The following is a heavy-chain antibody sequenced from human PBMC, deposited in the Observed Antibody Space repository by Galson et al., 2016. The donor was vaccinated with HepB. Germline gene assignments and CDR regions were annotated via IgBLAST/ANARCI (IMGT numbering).Heavy chain of an antibody. Sequence: SLRLSCAGSRFTFSQHGMHWLRQAPGKGLEWVAVIWRDGDNKYYADSVKGPFTMSRDNSKNMAYLQMNNLRPDDTALYYCARDLGDGSHFTFDPWGQGTLVTVSS. CDR1: RFTFSQHG. D-gene: IGHD1-26*01. V-gene: IGHV3-33*01. CDR3: ARDLGDGSHFTFDP. J-gene: IGHJ5*02. CDR2: IWRDGDNK.